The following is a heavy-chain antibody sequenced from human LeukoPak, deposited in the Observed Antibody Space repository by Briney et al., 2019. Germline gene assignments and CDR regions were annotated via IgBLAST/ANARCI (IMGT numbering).Heavy chain of an antibody. D-gene: IGHD3-10*01. CDR1: GFTFSSYA. Sequence: GGSLRLSCAASGFTFSSYAMSWVRQAPGKGLEWVSAISGSGGSTYYADSVKGRFTISRDNSKNTLYLQMNSLRAEDTAVYYCANQLWFGEGLETINFDYWGQGTLVTVSS. CDR3: ANQLWFGEGLETINFDY. V-gene: IGHV3-23*01. CDR2: ISGSGGST. J-gene: IGHJ4*02.